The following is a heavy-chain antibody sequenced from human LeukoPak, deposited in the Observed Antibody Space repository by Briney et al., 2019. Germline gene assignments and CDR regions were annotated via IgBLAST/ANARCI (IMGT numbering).Heavy chain of an antibody. J-gene: IGHJ4*02. Sequence: PSETLSLTCTASGASISSYYWSWIRQPAGEGLEWLGHIYASGTTNYNPSLNSRVTMSVDTSKNQFSLRLASVTAADTAVYYCARVADRFGYNYGIDEYFDYWGQGTLVTVSS. V-gene: IGHV4-4*07. CDR1: GASISSYY. CDR3: ARVADRFGYNYGIDEYFDY. D-gene: IGHD5-18*01. CDR2: IYASGTT.